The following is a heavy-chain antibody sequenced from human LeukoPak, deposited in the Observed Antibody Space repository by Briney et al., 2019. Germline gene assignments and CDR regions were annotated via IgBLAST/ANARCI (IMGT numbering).Heavy chain of an antibody. CDR3: ARDTPYYDILTGYYNRDAFDI. CDR2: ISSSSSYI. Sequence: GGSLRLSCAASGFTFSSYSMNWVRQAPGKGLEWVSSISSSSSYIYYADSVKGRFTISRDNAKSSLYLQMNSLRAEDTAVYYCARDTPYYDILTGYYNRDAFDIWGQGTMVTVSS. V-gene: IGHV3-21*01. D-gene: IGHD3-9*01. CDR1: GFTFSSYS. J-gene: IGHJ3*02.